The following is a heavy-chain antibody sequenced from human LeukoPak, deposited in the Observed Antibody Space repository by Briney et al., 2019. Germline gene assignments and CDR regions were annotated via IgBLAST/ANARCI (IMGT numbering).Heavy chain of an antibody. CDR3: ARETGYCSSTSCVDAFDI. J-gene: IGHJ3*02. V-gene: IGHV4-34*01. CDR2: INHSGST. Sequence: SETLSLTCAVYGGSFSGYYWSWIRQPPGKGLEWIGEINHSGSTNYNPSLKSRVTISVDTPKNQFSLKLNSVTAADTAVYYCARETGYCSSTSCVDAFDIWGQGTMVTVSS. D-gene: IGHD2-2*01. CDR1: GGSFSGYY.